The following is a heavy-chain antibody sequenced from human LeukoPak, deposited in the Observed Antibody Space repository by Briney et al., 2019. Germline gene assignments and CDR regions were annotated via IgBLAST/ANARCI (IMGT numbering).Heavy chain of an antibody. V-gene: IGHV3-23*01. J-gene: IGHJ3*02. CDR3: AKDSSRAHGDAFDI. CDR1: GFTFSSYE. CDR2: ISASGGST. Sequence: GGSLRLSCAASGFTFSSYEMNWVRRAPGKGLEWVSGISASGGSTYYADSVKGRFTISRDNSKNTLYLQMNSLRAEDTAVYYCAKDSSRAHGDAFDIWGQGTMVTVSS.